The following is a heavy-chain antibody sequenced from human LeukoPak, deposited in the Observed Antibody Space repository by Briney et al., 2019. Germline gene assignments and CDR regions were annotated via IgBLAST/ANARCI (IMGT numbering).Heavy chain of an antibody. Sequence: ASVKVSCKASGYTFTSYDINWVRQATGQGLEWMGWMNPNSGNTGYAQKFQGRVTITRNTSISTAYMELSSLRSEDTAVYYCARVPRITMVRGVIYWFDPWGQGTLVTVSS. D-gene: IGHD3-10*01. CDR3: ARVPRITMVRGVIYWFDP. J-gene: IGHJ5*02. CDR2: MNPNSGNT. CDR1: GYTFTSYD. V-gene: IGHV1-8*03.